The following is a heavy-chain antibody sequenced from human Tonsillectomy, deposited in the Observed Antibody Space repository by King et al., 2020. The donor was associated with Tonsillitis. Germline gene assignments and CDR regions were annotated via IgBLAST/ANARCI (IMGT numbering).Heavy chain of an antibody. CDR3: AREGGNWYDTWRHGMDV. V-gene: IGHV1-46*01. CDR2: INPSGGST. J-gene: IGHJ6*02. Sequence: VQLVESGAEVKKPGASVKVSCKASGYTFTSYYMHWVRQAPGQGLEWMGIINPSGGSTSYAQKFQGRVTMTRDTSTSTIYMELSSLRSEDTAVYYCAREGGNWYDTWRHGMDVWGQGTTVTVSS. D-gene: IGHD1-1*01. CDR1: GYTFTSYY.